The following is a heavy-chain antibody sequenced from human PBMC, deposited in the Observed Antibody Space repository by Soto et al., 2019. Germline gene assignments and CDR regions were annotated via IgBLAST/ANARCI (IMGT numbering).Heavy chain of an antibody. V-gene: IGHV3-33*01. CDR2: IWHDGGAK. D-gene: IGHD3-16*02. CDR3: ARDPGRVSPIDY. CDR1: GFTLSDYG. J-gene: IGHJ4*02. Sequence: QVQLVESGGGVVQPGRSLRLSCTASGFTLSDYGMHWVRQAPGKGLEWVAVIWHDGGAKYYAESVTGRITISRDNSKNTVHLQIDSLGAEDTALYYCARDPGRVSPIDYWGQGTLVTVSS.